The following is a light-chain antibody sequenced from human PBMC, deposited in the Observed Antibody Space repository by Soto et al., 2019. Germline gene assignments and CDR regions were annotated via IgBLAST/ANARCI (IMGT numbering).Light chain of an antibody. Sequence: EIVLTQSPGTLSLSPGERATLSCRASQSVGSSYLAWYQQKPGQAPRLLIYDASSRATGIPDRISGSGSGTDFTLTISRLEAEDSAVYYCQQYGSSHRTFGQGTKVEMK. V-gene: IGKV3-20*01. CDR1: QSVGSSY. CDR2: DAS. J-gene: IGKJ1*01. CDR3: QQYGSSHRT.